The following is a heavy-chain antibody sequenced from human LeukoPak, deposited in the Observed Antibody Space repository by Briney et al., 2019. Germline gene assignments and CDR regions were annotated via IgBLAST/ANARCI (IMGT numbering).Heavy chain of an antibody. CDR1: GFTFSSYS. V-gene: IGHV3-21*01. CDR3: ARGGIAARPAVVDY. CDR2: ISSSSSYI. D-gene: IGHD6-6*01. Sequence: GGSLRLSCAAYGFTFSSYSMNWVRQAPGKGLEWVSSISSSSSYIYYADSVKGRFTISRDNAKNSLYLQMNSLRAEDTAVYYCARGGIAARPAVVDYWGQGTLVTVSS. J-gene: IGHJ4*02.